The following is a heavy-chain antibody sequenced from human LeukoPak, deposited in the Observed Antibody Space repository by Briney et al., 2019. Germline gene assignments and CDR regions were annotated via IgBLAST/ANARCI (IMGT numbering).Heavy chain of an antibody. D-gene: IGHD3-22*01. CDR3: ARDLYYDSSVPYRY. CDR2: IKQDGSEK. Sequence: GGSLRLSCAASGFTFSSYWMSWVRQAPGKGLEWVANIKQDGSEKYYVDSVKGRFTISRDNAKNSLYLQMNSLRAEDTAVYYCARDLYYDSSVPYRYWGQGTLVTVSS. J-gene: IGHJ4*02. V-gene: IGHV3-7*01. CDR1: GFTFSSYW.